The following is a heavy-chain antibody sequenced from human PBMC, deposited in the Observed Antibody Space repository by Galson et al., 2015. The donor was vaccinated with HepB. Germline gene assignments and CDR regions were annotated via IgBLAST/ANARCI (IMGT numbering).Heavy chain of an antibody. V-gene: IGHV3-48*02. J-gene: IGHJ3*02. CDR3: ARDWLGQKWLRSRDAFDI. CDR2: ISSSSSST. D-gene: IGHD5-12*01. Sequence: SLRLSCAGTGFTFSSYSMNWVRQAPGKGLEWVSYISSSSSSTYYADSVKGRFTISRDNAKNSLYVQMNSLRDEDTAIYYCARDWLGQKWLRSRDAFDIWGQGTMVTVSS. CDR1: GFTFSSYS.